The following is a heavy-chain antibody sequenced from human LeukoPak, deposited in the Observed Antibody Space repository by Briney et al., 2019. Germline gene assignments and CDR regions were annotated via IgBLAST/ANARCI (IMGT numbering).Heavy chain of an antibody. CDR3: VRGCSSTKCPADY. Sequence: GGSLRLSSTASGLTLSRYYLHWVRHARGEGLVWVSQSTPDGTNPTYADAVKGRFTISRDNSKNTLYLQMSSLRAEDTAVYYCVRGCSSTKCPADYWGQGTLVTVSS. J-gene: IGHJ4*02. CDR2: STPDGTNP. V-gene: IGHV3-74*01. CDR1: GLTLSRYY. D-gene: IGHD2-2*01.